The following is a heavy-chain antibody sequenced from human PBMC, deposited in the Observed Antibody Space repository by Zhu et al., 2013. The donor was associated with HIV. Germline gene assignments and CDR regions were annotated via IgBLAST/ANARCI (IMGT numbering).Heavy chain of an antibody. CDR1: GYTFTSYA. Sequence: QVQLVQSGAEVKKPGASVKVSCKASGYTFTSYAMHWVRQAPGQRLEWMGWINAGNGNTKYSQKFQGRVTITRDTSASTAYMELSSLRSEDTAVYYCARPNGIAAAGTYYYYGMDVWGQGTTVTVSS. V-gene: IGHV1-3*01. CDR3: ARPNGIAAAGTYYYYGMDV. J-gene: IGHJ6*02. CDR2: INAGNGNT. D-gene: IGHD6-13*01.